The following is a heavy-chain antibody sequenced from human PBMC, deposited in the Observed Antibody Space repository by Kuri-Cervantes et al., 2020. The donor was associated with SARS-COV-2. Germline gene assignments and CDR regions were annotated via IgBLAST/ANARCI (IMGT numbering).Heavy chain of an antibody. CDR2: INHSGST. J-gene: IGHJ5*02. Sequence: SQTLSLTCAVYGGSFSGYYWSWIRQPPGKGLEWIGEINHSGSTNYNPSLKSRVTISVDTSKNQFSLKLSSVTAADTAVYYCARASEEHMIVVVITTGGWFYPWGQGTLVTVSS. CDR1: GGSFSGYY. D-gene: IGHD3-22*01. CDR3: ARASEEHMIVVVITTGGWFYP. V-gene: IGHV4-34*01.